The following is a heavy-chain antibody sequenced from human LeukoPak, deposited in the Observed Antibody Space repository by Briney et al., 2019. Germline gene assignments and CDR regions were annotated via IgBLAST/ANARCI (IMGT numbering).Heavy chain of an antibody. Sequence: GGSLRLSCAASGFTFSSPAITWARQAPGKGREWVCGISTSGDSTYYADSVKGRFTISRDTSKNTVYLQMNSLRAEDTAVYYCARSLVYFDCWGQGTLVTVSS. CDR2: ISTSGDST. V-gene: IGHV3-23*01. J-gene: IGHJ4*02. CDR1: GFTFSSPA. CDR3: ARSLVYFDC.